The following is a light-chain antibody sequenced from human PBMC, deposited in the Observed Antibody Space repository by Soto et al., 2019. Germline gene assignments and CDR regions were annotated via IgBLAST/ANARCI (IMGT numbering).Light chain of an antibody. V-gene: IGKV1-5*01. J-gene: IGKJ1*01. CDR3: QQYNSYWT. CDR2: DAS. Sequence: DIHIAHSPSTLSSSLVDRVTITCRASQTVSIWLAWYQQKPGKAPKLLISDASSLETGVPSRFSGSGSGTEFTLTINSLQPDDFATYSCQQYNSYWTFGQGTKVDI. CDR1: QTVSIW.